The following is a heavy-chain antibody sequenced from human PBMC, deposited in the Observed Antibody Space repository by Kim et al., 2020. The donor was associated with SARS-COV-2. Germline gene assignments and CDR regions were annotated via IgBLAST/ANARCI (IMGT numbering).Heavy chain of an antibody. Sequence: ASVKVSCKASGYTFTSYAMHWVRQAPGQGLEWVAWIYAGNGNTRYSQKFQGRVTITRDTSASTAYMELSSLRSEDTAVYYCARQLSGSYFDYWGQGTLVTVSS. CDR3: ARQLSGSYFDY. D-gene: IGHD1-26*01. V-gene: IGHV1-3*01. CDR2: IYAGNGNT. J-gene: IGHJ4*02. CDR1: GYTFTSYA.